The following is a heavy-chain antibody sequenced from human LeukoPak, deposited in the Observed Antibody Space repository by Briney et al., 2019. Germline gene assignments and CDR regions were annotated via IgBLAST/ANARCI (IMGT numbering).Heavy chain of an antibody. V-gene: IGHV4-39*01. D-gene: IGHD3-22*01. Sequence: PSETLSLTCTVSGGSISGSSDYCGWIRQPPGKGLEWIGSIYYSGSTYYNPSLKSRVTISVDTSKNQFSLKLSSVTAADTSVYYCARAPLFYDSSGYSVNYYYYYYMDVWGKGTTVTVSS. J-gene: IGHJ6*03. CDR2: IYYSGST. CDR3: ARAPLFYDSSGYSVNYYYYYYMDV. CDR1: GGSISGSSDY.